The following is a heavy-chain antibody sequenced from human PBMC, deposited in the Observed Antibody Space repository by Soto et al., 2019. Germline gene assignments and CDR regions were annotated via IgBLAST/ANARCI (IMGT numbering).Heavy chain of an antibody. Sequence: ASVKVSCKASGYTFTGYYLLWVRQAPGQEPEGMGWINPKSGDTMYAQNFQGRVTMTRDTSISTGYMELSRLTLDDTAIYYCARRPMWQQLVPDYGMNVWGQGTTVTVSS. CDR2: INPKSGDT. V-gene: IGHV1-2*02. D-gene: IGHD6-13*01. CDR3: ARRPMWQQLVPDYGMNV. J-gene: IGHJ6*02. CDR1: GYTFTGYY.